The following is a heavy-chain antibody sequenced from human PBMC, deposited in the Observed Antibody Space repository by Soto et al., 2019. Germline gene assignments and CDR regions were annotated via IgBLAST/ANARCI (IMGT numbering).Heavy chain of an antibody. CDR2: FDPEDGET. V-gene: IGHV1-24*01. D-gene: IGHD3-3*01. Sequence: ASVKVSCKVSGYTLTELSMHWVRQAPGKGLEWMGGFDPEDGETIYAQKFQGRVTMTEDTSTDTAYMELSSLRSEDTAVYYCATARKRGAAYYDFWSGYPYNDAFDIWGQGTMVTVSS. J-gene: IGHJ3*02. CDR3: ATARKRGAAYYDFWSGYPYNDAFDI. CDR1: GYTLTELS.